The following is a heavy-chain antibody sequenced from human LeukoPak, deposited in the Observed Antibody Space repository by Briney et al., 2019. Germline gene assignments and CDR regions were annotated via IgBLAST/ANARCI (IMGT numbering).Heavy chain of an antibody. J-gene: IGHJ6*03. CDR1: GFTFNSYA. D-gene: IGHD7-27*01. V-gene: IGHV3-30*01. CDR3: ARDLGHYYMDV. CDR2: ISYDGSNK. Sequence: GGSLRLSCAASGFTFNSYAMHWVRQAPGKGLEWVAVISYDGSNKCYADSVKGRFTISRDNSKNTLYLQMNSLRAEDTAMYYCARDLGHYYMDVWGKGTTVTVSS.